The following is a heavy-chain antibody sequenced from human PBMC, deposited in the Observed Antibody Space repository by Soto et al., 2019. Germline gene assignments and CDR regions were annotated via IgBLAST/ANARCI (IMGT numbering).Heavy chain of an antibody. V-gene: IGHV4-4*02. J-gene: IGHJ6*02. CDR1: GGSISSSNW. CDR3: ARDRIVVVPAAMKPYYYYGMDV. Sequence: QVQLQESGPGLVKPSGTLSLTCAVSGGSISSSNWWSWVRQPPGKGLEWIGEIYHSGSTNYNPSLQSRAPISVDQSKNQFSLTLSSVTAADTAVYYCARDRIVVVPAAMKPYYYYGMDVWGQGTTVTVSS. D-gene: IGHD2-2*01. CDR2: IYHSGST.